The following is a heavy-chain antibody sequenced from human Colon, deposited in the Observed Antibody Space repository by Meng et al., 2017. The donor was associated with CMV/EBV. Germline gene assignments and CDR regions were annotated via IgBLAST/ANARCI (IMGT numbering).Heavy chain of an antibody. Sequence: ASVKVSCKASGYTFTDHYIHWVRQAPGQGLEWMGWINPNSGGTNYAQKFQGRVTMTRDTSINTAYMELSRLRSDDTAVYYCARETATITRNHYYYYGMDVWGQGTTVTVSS. CDR2: INPNSGGT. D-gene: IGHD5-24*01. CDR1: GYTFTDHY. CDR3: ARETATITRNHYYYYGMDV. J-gene: IGHJ6*02. V-gene: IGHV1-2*02.